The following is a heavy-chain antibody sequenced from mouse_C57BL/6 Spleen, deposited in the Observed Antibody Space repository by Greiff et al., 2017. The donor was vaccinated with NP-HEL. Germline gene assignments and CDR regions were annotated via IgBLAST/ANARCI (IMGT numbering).Heavy chain of an antibody. V-gene: IGHV1-42*01. J-gene: IGHJ2*01. Sequence: VQLQQSGPELVKPGASVKISCKASGYSFTGYYMNWVKQSPEKSLEWIGEINPSTGGTNYNQKFKAKATLTVDKSSSTAYMQLKSLTSEDSAVYYCARLNHHGSSYGGYWGQGTTLTVSS. CDR3: ARLNHHGSSYGGY. CDR1: GYSFTGYY. CDR2: INPSTGGT. D-gene: IGHD1-1*01.